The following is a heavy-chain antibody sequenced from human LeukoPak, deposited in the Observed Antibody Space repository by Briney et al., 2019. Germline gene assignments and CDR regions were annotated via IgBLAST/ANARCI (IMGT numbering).Heavy chain of an antibody. J-gene: IGHJ3*02. V-gene: IGHV3-15*01. Sequence: PEGSLRLSCAASGFTFSNAWMSWVRQAPGNGLEWVGRIKSKTDGGTTDYAAPVKGRFTISRDDSKNTLYLQMNSLKTEDTAVYYCTSGIDSGWYEWFAPDAFNIWGQGTMVTASS. D-gene: IGHD6-19*01. CDR3: TSGIDSGWYEWFAPDAFNI. CDR1: GFTFSNAW. CDR2: IKSKTDGGTT.